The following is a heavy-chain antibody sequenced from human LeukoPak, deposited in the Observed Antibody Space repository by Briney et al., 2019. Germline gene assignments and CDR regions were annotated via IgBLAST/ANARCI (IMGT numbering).Heavy chain of an antibody. CDR1: EFTFSDYW. CDR2: IKSDESET. D-gene: IGHD2-15*01. Sequence: PGGSLRLSCAASEFTFSDYWMHWVRQVPGKGLVWVSRIKSDESETTYADSVKGRFTISRDNAKNTVYLQMNSLRVEDTAVYYCARGIGGSRAFDIWGQGTMVTVSS. CDR3: ARGIGGSRAFDI. J-gene: IGHJ3*02. V-gene: IGHV3-74*01.